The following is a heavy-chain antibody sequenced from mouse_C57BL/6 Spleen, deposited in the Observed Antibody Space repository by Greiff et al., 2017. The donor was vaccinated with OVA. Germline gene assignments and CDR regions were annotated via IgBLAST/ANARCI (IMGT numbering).Heavy chain of an antibody. CDR1: GFTFSDYY. CDR2: INYDGSST. J-gene: IGHJ2*01. D-gene: IGHD6-1*01. Sequence: EVKLVESEGGLVQPGSSMKLSCTASGFTFSDYYMAWVRQVPEKGLEWVANINYDGSSTYYLDSLKSRFIISRDNAKNILYLQMSSLKSEDTATYYCARVQGYVDYWGQGTTLTVSS. V-gene: IGHV5-16*01. CDR3: ARVQGYVDY.